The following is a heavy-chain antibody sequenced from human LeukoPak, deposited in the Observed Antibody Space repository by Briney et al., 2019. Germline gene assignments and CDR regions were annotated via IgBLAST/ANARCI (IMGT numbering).Heavy chain of an antibody. V-gene: IGHV4-59*08. Sequence: SETLSLTCTASGGSISGYYWSWIRQSPGKGLVWIGYIHYSGSTNYNPSLKSRVTMSVDMSKNQFSLKLSSVTAADTALYYCARHFTYYYDSSGYPRDGFDIWGLGTMVTVSS. CDR1: GGSISGYY. CDR2: IHYSGST. J-gene: IGHJ3*02. CDR3: ARHFTYYYDSSGYPRDGFDI. D-gene: IGHD3-22*01.